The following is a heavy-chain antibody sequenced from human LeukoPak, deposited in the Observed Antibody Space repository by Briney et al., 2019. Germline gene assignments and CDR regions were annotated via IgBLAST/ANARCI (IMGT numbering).Heavy chain of an antibody. CDR1: GNTFTPYF. Sequence: GASVKISCKASGNTFTPYFIHWVRQAPGQGLEWMGITNPSGDATKYAQTFQGRITMTGDMSTSTVYMELSSLRSEDTAVYYCARGGLGDSTNLYYYYYMDVWGKGTTVTVSS. CDR3: ARGGLGDSTNLYYYYYMDV. CDR2: TNPSGDAT. J-gene: IGHJ6*03. V-gene: IGHV1-46*01. D-gene: IGHD2-21*02.